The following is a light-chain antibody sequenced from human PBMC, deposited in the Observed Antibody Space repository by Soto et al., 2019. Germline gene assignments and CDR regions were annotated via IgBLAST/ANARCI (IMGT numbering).Light chain of an antibody. CDR3: QEYNTWPWT. CDR2: GAS. J-gene: IGKJ1*01. Sequence: EIVMTQSPATLSVSPGERATLSCRASQSVSSNLAWYQHKPGQAPRLLIYGASTRATGIPARFTGSGSGTEFILTITSLQSEDSAVYYCQEYNTWPWTFGQGTKVDI. CDR1: QSVSSN. V-gene: IGKV3-15*01.